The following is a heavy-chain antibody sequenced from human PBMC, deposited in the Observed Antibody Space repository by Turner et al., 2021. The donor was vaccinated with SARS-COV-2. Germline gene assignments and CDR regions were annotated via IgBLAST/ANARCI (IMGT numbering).Heavy chain of an antibody. D-gene: IGHD5-18*01. J-gene: IGHJ4*02. CDR3: ARTFTAMVRVDY. V-gene: IGHV1-24*01. CDR1: GYTLTELS. CDR2: FDPEDGET. Sequence: QVQLVQSGAEVKKPGASVKVSCKVSGYTLTELSMHWVRQAPGKGLEWMGGFDPEDGETIYAQKFQGRVTMTRNTSISTAYMELSSLRSEDTAVYYCARTFTAMVRVDYWGQGTLVTVSS.